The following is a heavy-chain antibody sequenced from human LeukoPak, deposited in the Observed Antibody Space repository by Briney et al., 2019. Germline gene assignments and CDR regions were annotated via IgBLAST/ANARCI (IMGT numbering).Heavy chain of an antibody. CDR1: GFTVSSNY. Sequence: PGGSLRLSCAASGFTVSSNYMSWVRQAPGKGLEWVSVIYSGGSTYYADSVKGRFTISRDNSKNTLYLQMNSLRAEDTAVYYCATTTVTNGGDYWGQGTLVTVSS. V-gene: IGHV3-53*01. D-gene: IGHD4-17*01. CDR2: IYSGGST. J-gene: IGHJ4*02. CDR3: ATTTVTNGGDY.